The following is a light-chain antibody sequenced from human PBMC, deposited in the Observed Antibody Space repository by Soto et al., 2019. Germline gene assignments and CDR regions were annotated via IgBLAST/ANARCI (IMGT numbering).Light chain of an antibody. J-gene: IGKJ5*01. CDR2: DAS. CDR3: QQYKNWPL. Sequence: ENVLTQSPGTLSLSPGERATLSCRASQSVGTYLAWYQQKPGQAPRLLIFDASKRATGVPARFSGSGFGTEFTLTISSLQSEDFAVYYCQQYKNWPLFGQGTRLEI. V-gene: IGKV3-11*01. CDR1: QSVGTY.